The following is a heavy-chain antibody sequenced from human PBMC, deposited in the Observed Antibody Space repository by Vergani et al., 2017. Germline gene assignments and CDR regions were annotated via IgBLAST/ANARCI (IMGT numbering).Heavy chain of an antibody. Sequence: QVQLQESGPGLVKPSQTLSLTCPVSGGSIRSGSYYWSWIRQPAGKGLEWIGRIYTSGSTNYNPSLKSRVSRSVATSTNQFSLKLRSVTAADTAVYYCARSRAYGDYEGIYFDYWGQGTLVTVSS. J-gene: IGHJ4*02. V-gene: IGHV4-61*02. CDR3: ARSRAYGDYEGIYFDY. CDR2: IYTSGST. D-gene: IGHD4-17*01. CDR1: GGSIRSGSYY.